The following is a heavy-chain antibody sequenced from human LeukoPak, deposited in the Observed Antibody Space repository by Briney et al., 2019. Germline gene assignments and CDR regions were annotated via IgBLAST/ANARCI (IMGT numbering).Heavy chain of an antibody. CDR2: INHSGST. Sequence: PSETLSLTCAVYGGSFSGYYWSWIRQPPGKGLEWIGEINHSGSTNYNPSLKSRVTISVDTSKNQFSLQLSSVTAADTAVYYCASLYSSSHDYWGQGTLVTVSS. CDR3: ASLYSSSHDY. J-gene: IGHJ4*02. D-gene: IGHD6-13*01. V-gene: IGHV4-34*01. CDR1: GGSFSGYY.